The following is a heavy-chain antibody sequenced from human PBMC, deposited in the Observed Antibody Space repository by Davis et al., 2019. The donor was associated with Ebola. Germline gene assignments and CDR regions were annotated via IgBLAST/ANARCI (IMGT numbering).Heavy chain of an antibody. CDR3: VKGLYLFDL. V-gene: IGHV3-23*01. Sequence: GESLKISCAASGFTFSSFAMSWVRQAPGKGLEWVSGIRHSGDSTYYADSVKGRFTTSRDNSKNTLYLQMNSLRVEDTAIYYCVKGLYLFDLWGQGTPVTVSS. J-gene: IGHJ4*02. CDR2: IRHSGDST. CDR1: GFTFSSFA. D-gene: IGHD5/OR15-5a*01.